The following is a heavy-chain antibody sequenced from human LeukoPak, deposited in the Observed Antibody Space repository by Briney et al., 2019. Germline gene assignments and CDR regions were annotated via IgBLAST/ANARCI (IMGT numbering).Heavy chain of an antibody. CDR2: ISGSGGST. CDR1: GFTFSSYW. Sequence: GGSLRLSCAASGFTFSSYWMSWVRQAPGKGLEWVSAISGSGGSTYYADSVKGRFTISRDNSKNTLYLQMNSLRAEDTAVYYCAKDSPIYTKIARPVDYWGQGTLVTVSS. D-gene: IGHD4-11*01. V-gene: IGHV3-23*01. J-gene: IGHJ4*02. CDR3: AKDSPIYTKIARPVDY.